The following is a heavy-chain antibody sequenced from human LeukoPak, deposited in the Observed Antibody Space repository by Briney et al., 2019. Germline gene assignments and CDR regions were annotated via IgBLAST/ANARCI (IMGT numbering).Heavy chain of an antibody. CDR3: ARDGRGYCSSTSCYIGY. CDR1: GFTFSSYW. Sequence: GGSLRLSCAASGFTFSSYWMSWVRQAPGKGLEWVANIKQDGSEKYYVDSVKGRFTISRDNAKNSLYLQMNSLRAEDTAVYYCARDGRGYCSSTSCYIGYWGQGTLVTVSS. CDR2: IKQDGSEK. V-gene: IGHV3-7*01. D-gene: IGHD2-2*02. J-gene: IGHJ4*02.